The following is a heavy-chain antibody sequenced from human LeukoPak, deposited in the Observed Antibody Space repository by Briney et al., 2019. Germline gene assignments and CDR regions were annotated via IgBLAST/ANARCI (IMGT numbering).Heavy chain of an antibody. CDR1: GFTFSSYA. Sequence: TGGSLRLSCAASGFTFSSYAMSGVRQAPGKGLEGVSAISGSGGSTYYADSVKGRFTISRDNSKNTLYLQMNSLRAEDTAVYYCAKGYYYGSLHPWGQGALVTVSS. V-gene: IGHV3-23*01. CDR2: ISGSGGST. J-gene: IGHJ5*02. D-gene: IGHD3-10*01. CDR3: AKGYYYGSLHP.